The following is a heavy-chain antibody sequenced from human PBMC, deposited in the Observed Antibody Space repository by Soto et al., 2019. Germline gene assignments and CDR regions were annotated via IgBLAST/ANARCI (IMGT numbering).Heavy chain of an antibody. D-gene: IGHD3-10*01. Sequence: PGGSLRLSCTVSGVTFSNYAMNWVRQAPAKGLEWVSSLSGSGGTTYYADSVKGRFIISRDNSKNTLYLLMNSLRAEDTALYYCAKQRADYGSGADTFYFDSWGQGALVTVSS. CDR1: GVTFSNYA. CDR2: LSGSGGTT. CDR3: AKQRADYGSGADTFYFDS. V-gene: IGHV3-23*01. J-gene: IGHJ4*02.